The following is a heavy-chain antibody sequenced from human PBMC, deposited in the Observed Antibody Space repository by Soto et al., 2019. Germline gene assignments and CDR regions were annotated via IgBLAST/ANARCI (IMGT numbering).Heavy chain of an antibody. J-gene: IGHJ3*02. CDR3: ARGFEGSPGAFDI. Sequence: ETLSLTCTVSGGSISSYYWSWIRQPPGKGLEWVGYIYYSGSTNYNPSLKSRVTISVDTSKNQFSLKLSSVTAADTAVYYSARGFEGSPGAFDIWGQGTMVTVSS. D-gene: IGHD1-26*01. CDR2: IYYSGST. V-gene: IGHV4-59*01. CDR1: GGSISSYY.